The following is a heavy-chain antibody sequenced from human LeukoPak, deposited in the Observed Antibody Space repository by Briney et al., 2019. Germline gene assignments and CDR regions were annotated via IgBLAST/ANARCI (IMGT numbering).Heavy chain of an antibody. CDR3: ARRTGAAPCEFFLH. CDR2: IYSSGST. J-gene: IGHJ1*01. V-gene: IGHV3-53*01. Sequence: SAIYSSGSTDYADSVGGRFTIARDTSKNVEYLKMNRLTGEETAKYYWARRTGAAPCEFFLHWGQGTLVTVSS. D-gene: IGHD6-19*01.